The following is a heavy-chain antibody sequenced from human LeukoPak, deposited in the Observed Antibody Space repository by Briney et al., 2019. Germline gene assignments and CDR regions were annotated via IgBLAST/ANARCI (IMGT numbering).Heavy chain of an antibody. V-gene: IGHV3-7*01. Sequence: QPGGSLRLSCAASGFTFSSYWMSWVRQAPGKGLEWVANIKQDGSEKYYVDSVKGRFTISRDNAKNSLYLQMNSLRAEDTAVYYCARRGYDRSPYYYYYMDVWGKGTTGTVSS. D-gene: IGHD1-14*01. J-gene: IGHJ6*03. CDR3: ARRGYDRSPYYYYYMDV. CDR2: IKQDGSEK. CDR1: GFTFSSYW.